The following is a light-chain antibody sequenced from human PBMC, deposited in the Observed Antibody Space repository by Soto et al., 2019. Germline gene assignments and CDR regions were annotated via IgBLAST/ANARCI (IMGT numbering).Light chain of an antibody. CDR1: TSNIGAVYD. J-gene: IGLJ1*01. CDR3: QSSASSLLYV. CDR2: GNN. V-gene: IGLV1-40*01. Sequence: QSVLTQPPSVSGAPGQRVTISCTGSTSNIGAVYDVHWYQQLPGTAPNLLIYGNNNRPSGVPDRFSGSKSGTSASLAITGLQIEDEATYYFQSSASSLLYVFGSGTKVTV.